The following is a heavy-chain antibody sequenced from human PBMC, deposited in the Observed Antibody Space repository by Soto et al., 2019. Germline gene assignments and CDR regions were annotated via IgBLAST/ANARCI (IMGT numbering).Heavy chain of an antibody. J-gene: IGHJ4*02. CDR1: GFTFSSYA. D-gene: IGHD6-13*01. Sequence: EVQLLESGGGFVQPGGSLRLSCAASGFTFSSYAMSWVRQAPGKGLEWVSGISGGGGSTYYADSVKGRFTISRDNSKNTLYLQMNSLRADDTAVYSCAKDGRSSSWTYYFDYWGQGSLVTVSS. CDR3: AKDGRSSSWTYYFDY. CDR2: ISGGGGST. V-gene: IGHV3-23*01.